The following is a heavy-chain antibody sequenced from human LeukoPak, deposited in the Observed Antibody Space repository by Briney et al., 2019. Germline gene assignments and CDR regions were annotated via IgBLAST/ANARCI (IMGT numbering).Heavy chain of an antibody. V-gene: IGHV3-74*01. CDR3: ARKLGWGSPFQH. CDR1: GFTFSSYW. D-gene: IGHD7-27*01. J-gene: IGHJ1*01. Sequence: QPGGSLRLSCAASGFTFSSYWMHWVRQAPGKGLVWVSRISTDGSATTYADSVKGRFTISRDNAKNTLYLQMNSLRAEDTAVYYCARKLGWGSPFQHWGQGTLVTVSS. CDR2: ISTDGSAT.